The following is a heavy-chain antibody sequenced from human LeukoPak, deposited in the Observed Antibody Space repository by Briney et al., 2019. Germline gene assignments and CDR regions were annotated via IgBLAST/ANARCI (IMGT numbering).Heavy chain of an antibody. CDR3: AREDQGASWIYYFDY. J-gene: IGHJ4*02. V-gene: IGHV3-7*01. D-gene: IGHD2-2*01. Sequence: PGGSLRLSCAASGFTFSNYWMSWVRQAPGKGLEWVANIKQDGSGKYYVDSVKGRFTISRDNAKNSLYLQMNSLRAEDTAMYYCAREDQGASWIYYFDYWGQGTLVTVSS. CDR1: GFTFSNYW. CDR2: IKQDGSGK.